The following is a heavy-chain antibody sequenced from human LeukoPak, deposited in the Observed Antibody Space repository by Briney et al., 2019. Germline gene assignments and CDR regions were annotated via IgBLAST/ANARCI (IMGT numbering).Heavy chain of an antibody. CDR3: ASVSGLTIFGVAGDSFASFDY. CDR2: IYYSLYYSGST. CDR1: GASISGRSYY. Sequence: SETLSLTCTVSGASISGRSYYWGWIRQPPGKGLEWIGSIYYSLYYSGSTYYNPSLKSRVTISVDRSKNQFSLKLSSVTAADTAVYYCASVSGLTIFGVAGDSFASFDYWGQGTLVTVSS. V-gene: IGHV4-39*07. J-gene: IGHJ4*02. D-gene: IGHD3-3*01.